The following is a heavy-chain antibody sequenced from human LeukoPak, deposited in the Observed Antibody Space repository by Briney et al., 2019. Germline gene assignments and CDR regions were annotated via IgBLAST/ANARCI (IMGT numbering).Heavy chain of an antibody. CDR2: IGAPGGGT. CDR3: ARSPLDSGSYAFDY. Sequence: PGGSLRLSCAASGFTFRTYAMSWVRQAPGRGLEWVSAIGAPGGGTYYADSVKGRFTISGDNSKNTLYLQMNSLRAEDTAVYYCARSPLDSGSYAFDYWGQGTLVTVSS. V-gene: IGHV3-23*01. J-gene: IGHJ4*02. CDR1: GFTFRTYA. D-gene: IGHD1-26*01.